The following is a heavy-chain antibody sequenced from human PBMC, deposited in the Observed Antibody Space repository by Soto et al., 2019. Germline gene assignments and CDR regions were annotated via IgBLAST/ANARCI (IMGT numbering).Heavy chain of an antibody. D-gene: IGHD3-3*01. CDR1: GGSISSYY. J-gene: IGHJ6*04. V-gene: IGHV4-59*01. CDR2: IYYSGST. CDR3: ARARSDYDFWSGYWGWMDV. Sequence: SETLSLTCTVSGGSISSYYGSWIRQPPGKGLEWIGYIYYSGSTNYNPSLKSRVTISVDTSKNQFSLKLSSVTAADTAVYYCARARSDYDFWSGYWGWMDVWGKGTTVTVSS.